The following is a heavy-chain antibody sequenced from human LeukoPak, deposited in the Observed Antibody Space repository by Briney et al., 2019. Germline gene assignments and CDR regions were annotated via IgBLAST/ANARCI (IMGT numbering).Heavy chain of an antibody. CDR3: ARSASFYYMDV. V-gene: IGHV1-18*01. CDR1: GYIFSNFG. J-gene: IGHJ6*03. Sequence: ASVKVSCKASGYIFSNFGITWVRQAPGQGLEWLGWISAYRSNTNPAQKLQGRVSMTTDTSTNTSYMELSMLRSDDTAVYFCARSASFYYMDVWGEGTTVTVSS. CDR2: ISAYRSNT.